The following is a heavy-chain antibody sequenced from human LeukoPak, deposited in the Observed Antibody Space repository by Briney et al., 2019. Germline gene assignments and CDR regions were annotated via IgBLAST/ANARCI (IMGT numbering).Heavy chain of an antibody. J-gene: IGHJ4*02. D-gene: IGHD3-3*01. CDR3: ARGVVIDYFDY. CDR1: GFTFDDYA. CDR2: ISWDGGST. Sequence: GGSLRLSCADSGFTFDDYAMHWVRQAPGKGLEWVSLISWDGGSTYYADSVKGRFTISRDNSKNSLYLQMNSLRAEDTALYYCARGVVIDYFDYWGQGTLVTVSS. V-gene: IGHV3-43D*04.